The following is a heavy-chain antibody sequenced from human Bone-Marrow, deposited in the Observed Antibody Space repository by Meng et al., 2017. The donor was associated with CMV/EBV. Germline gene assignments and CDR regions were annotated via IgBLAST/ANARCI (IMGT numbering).Heavy chain of an antibody. J-gene: IGHJ1*01. Sequence: SETLSLTSTVSGGSISSYYWSWIRQPPGKGLEWIGYIYYSGSTNYNPSLKSRVTISVDTSKNQFSLKLSSVTAADTAVYYCARTYCSSTSCYRGYFQHWGQGTLVTVSS. CDR2: IYYSGST. CDR1: GGSISSYY. V-gene: IGHV4-59*01. CDR3: ARTYCSSTSCYRGYFQH. D-gene: IGHD2-2*02.